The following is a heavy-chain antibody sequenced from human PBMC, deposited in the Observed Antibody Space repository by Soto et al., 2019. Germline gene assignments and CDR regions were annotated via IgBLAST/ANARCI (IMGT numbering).Heavy chain of an antibody. CDR3: ATNTDYYGMEV. J-gene: IGHJ6*02. CDR1: GFTFSSYA. D-gene: IGHD2-8*02. CDR2: ISGSGGST. Sequence: GGSLRLSCAASGFTFSSYAMSWVRQAPGKGLEWVSAISGSGGSTYYADSVKGRFTISRDNSKNTLYLQMNSLRAEDKAVYYFATNTDYYGMEVWGQGTTVIVSS. V-gene: IGHV3-23*01.